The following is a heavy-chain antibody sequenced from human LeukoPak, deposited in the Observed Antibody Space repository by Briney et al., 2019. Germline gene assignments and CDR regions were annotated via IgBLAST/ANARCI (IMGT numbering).Heavy chain of an antibody. CDR1: TFNFSDYG. V-gene: IGHV3-30*03. CDR3: AREAKGYNSFDY. CDR2: ISYDGRTK. Sequence: GGSLRLSCGDSTFNFSDYGMHWVRQAPGKGLEWLALISYDGRTKFYADSLKGRFTISRDNAKNSLYLQMNSLRAEDTAVYYCAREAKGYNSFDYWGQGTLVTVSS. J-gene: IGHJ4*02. D-gene: IGHD5-24*01.